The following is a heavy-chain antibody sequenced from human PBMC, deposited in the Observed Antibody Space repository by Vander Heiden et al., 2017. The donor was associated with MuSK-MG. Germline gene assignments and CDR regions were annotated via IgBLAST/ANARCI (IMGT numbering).Heavy chain of an antibody. CDR3: AKDCVGGDFDY. D-gene: IGHD1-26*01. CDR1: GFTFSSYA. CDR2: ISGSGGST. V-gene: IGHV3-23*01. Sequence: EVQLLESGGGLVQRGGSLRHSCAASGFTFSSYALSWVRQAPGKGLEWVSAISGSGGSTYYADSVKGRFTISRDNSKNTLYLQMNSLRAEDTAVYYCAKDCVGGDFDYWGQGTLVTVSS. J-gene: IGHJ4*02.